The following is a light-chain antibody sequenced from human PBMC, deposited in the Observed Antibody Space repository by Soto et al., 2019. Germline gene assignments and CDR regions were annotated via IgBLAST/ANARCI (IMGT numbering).Light chain of an antibody. CDR1: QSISTN. J-gene: IGKJ4*01. CDR2: GAS. V-gene: IGKV3-15*01. Sequence: EIVMTQSPATLSVSPGERATLSCRASQSISTNSAWYQQKPGQAPRLLIYGASTRATGIPARFSGSGSGTEFILTISSVQSEDFAVYYCQQYTSWPLTFGGGNKVEIK. CDR3: QQYTSWPLT.